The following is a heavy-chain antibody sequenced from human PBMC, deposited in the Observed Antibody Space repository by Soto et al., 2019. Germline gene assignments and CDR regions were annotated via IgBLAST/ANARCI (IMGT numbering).Heavy chain of an antibody. CDR3: ARSRANYYDSRGYYYSTFDY. J-gene: IGHJ4*02. Sequence: ASVKVSCKTSGGTFSSYAISWVRQAPGQGLEWMGGIIPMFGTANYAQKFQGRVTITADESTSTAYMELSSLRSEDTAVYYCARSRANYYDSRGYYYSTFDYWGQGTLVTVSS. CDR2: IIPMFGTA. CDR1: GGTFSSYA. V-gene: IGHV1-69*13. D-gene: IGHD3-22*01.